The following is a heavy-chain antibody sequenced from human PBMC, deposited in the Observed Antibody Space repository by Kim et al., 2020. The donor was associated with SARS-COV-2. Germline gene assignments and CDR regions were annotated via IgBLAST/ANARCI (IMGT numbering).Heavy chain of an antibody. V-gene: IGHV3-30*18. J-gene: IGHJ4*02. CDR3: AKEQGDTVTTSLGADKGQWCDY. Sequence: GGSLRLSCAASGFTFSSYGMHWVRQAPGKGLEWVAVISYDGSNKYYADSVKGRFTISRDNSKNTLYLQMNSLRAEDTAVYYCAKEQGDTVTTSLGADKGQWCDYWGQGTLVTVSS. CDR1: GFTFSSYG. CDR2: ISYDGSNK. D-gene: IGHD4-17*01.